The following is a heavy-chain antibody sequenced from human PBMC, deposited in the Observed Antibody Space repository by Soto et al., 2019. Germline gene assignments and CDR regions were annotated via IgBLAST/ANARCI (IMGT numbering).Heavy chain of an antibody. D-gene: IGHD1-20*01. V-gene: IGHV3-23*01. Sequence: GSLRLSCAASGFTFSSYAMSWVRQAPGKGLEWVSAISGSVGSTYYADSVKGRFTISRDNSKNTLYLQMNSLRAEDTAVYYCASNNWNPYYYYYYMDVWGKGTTVTVSS. CDR1: GFTFSSYA. J-gene: IGHJ6*03. CDR2: ISGSVGST. CDR3: ASNNWNPYYYYYYMDV.